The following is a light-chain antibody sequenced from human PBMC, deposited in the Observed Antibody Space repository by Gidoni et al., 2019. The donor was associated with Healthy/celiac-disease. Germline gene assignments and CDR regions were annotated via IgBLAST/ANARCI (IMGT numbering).Light chain of an antibody. V-gene: IGLV2-14*03. CDR1: SSDVCGYYY. CDR3: ISYTSSITLV. CDR2: DVS. Sequence: PFTQLDSSSGSTGQPITISCTGTSSDVCGYYYVSLYLPHPGKAPKLMIYDVSNRPSGVSTRFSGSKSGTTASLTISGLQAEDEADYYCISYTSSITLVFGGGTKLTVL. J-gene: IGLJ2*01.